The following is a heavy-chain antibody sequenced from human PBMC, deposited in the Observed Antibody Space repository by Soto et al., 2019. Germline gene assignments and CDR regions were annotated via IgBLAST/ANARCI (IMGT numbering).Heavy chain of an antibody. CDR2: IIPILGIA. CDR1: GGTFSSYT. J-gene: IGHJ4*02. CDR3: ANDNTRGDWYLDY. Sequence: QVQLVQSGAEVKKPGSSVKVSCKASGGTFSSYTISWVRQAPGQGLEWMGRIIPILGIADYGQKFQGRVTITPDKSTSTAYMELSSLRSEDTAVYYCANDNTRGDWYLDYWGQGTLVTVAS. V-gene: IGHV1-69*02. D-gene: IGHD3-22*01.